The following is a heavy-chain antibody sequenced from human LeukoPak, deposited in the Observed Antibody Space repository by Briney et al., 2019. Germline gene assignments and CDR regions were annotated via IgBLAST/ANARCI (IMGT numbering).Heavy chain of an antibody. CDR1: GYTFTSYG. CDR3: AREVYGDYFFDY. V-gene: IGHV1-18*01. Sequence: ASVKVSCKASGYTFTSYGISWVRQAPGQGLEWMGWISAYNGNTNYAQKLQGRVTMTTDTFTSTAYMELRSLRSDDTAVYYCAREVYGDYFFDYWGQGTLVTVSS. CDR2: ISAYNGNT. J-gene: IGHJ4*02. D-gene: IGHD4-17*01.